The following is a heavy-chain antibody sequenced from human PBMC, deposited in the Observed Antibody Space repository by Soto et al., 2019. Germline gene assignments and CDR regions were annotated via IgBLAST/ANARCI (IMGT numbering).Heavy chain of an antibody. CDR1: GFTFGSYG. V-gene: IGHV3-33*01. CDR2: IWYDGSNK. Sequence: QVQLVESGGGVVQPGRSLRLSCAASGFTFGSYGMHWVRQAPGKGLEWVAVIWYDGSNKYYADSVKGRFTISRDNSKNTLYLQMNSLRAEDTAVYYCARLKTVGFYYYYGMDVWGQGTTVTVSS. J-gene: IGHJ6*02. CDR3: ARLKTVGFYYYYGMDV.